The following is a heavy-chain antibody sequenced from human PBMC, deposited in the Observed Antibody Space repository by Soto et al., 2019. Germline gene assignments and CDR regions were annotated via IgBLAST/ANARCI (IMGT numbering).Heavy chain of an antibody. J-gene: IGHJ4*02. CDR2: IKQDGSEK. Sequence: EVQLVESGGGLVQPGGSLRLSCAVSGFNFRDFWMSWVRQAPGKGLEWVANIKQDGSEKYYVDSVKGRFTVSRDNAKNSLYLQMNSLRVEDTAMYYCARRNFGVLTDYWGPGTLVTVSS. CDR1: GFNFRDFW. V-gene: IGHV3-7*03. CDR3: ARRNFGVLTDY. D-gene: IGHD3-3*01.